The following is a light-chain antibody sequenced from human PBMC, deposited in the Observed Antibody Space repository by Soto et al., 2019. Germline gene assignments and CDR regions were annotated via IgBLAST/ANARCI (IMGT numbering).Light chain of an antibody. CDR2: DDN. V-gene: IGLV1-40*01. Sequence: QSVLTQPPSVSGAPGQRVAISCTGSRSSIGAGYPVHWYQQLPGTAPKLLIYDDNNRPSGVPDRFSGSRSDTSASLAITGLRAEDEADYYCQSYDNSLNGVYVFGTGTKLTVL. CDR3: QSYDNSLNGVYV. J-gene: IGLJ1*01. CDR1: RSSIGAGYP.